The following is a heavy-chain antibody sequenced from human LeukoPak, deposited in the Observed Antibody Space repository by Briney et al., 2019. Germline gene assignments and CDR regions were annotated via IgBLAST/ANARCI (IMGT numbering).Heavy chain of an antibody. D-gene: IGHD2-2*01. V-gene: IGHV3-23*01. Sequence: GGSLRLSCAASGFNFSSSAMSWVRQAPGKGLEWVSAISGVGTGTYYADSVKGRFTISRDNSKNTLYLQMNSLRAEDTAVYYCAKTPRDIVVVPAVFDYWGQGTLVTVSS. J-gene: IGHJ4*02. CDR1: GFNFSSSA. CDR3: AKTPRDIVVVPAVFDY. CDR2: ISGVGTGT.